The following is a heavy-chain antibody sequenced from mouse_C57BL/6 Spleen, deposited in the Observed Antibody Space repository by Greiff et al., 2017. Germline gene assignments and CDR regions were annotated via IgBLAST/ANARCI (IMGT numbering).Heavy chain of an antibody. V-gene: IGHV1-55*01. CDR3: ARRRGDYDY. Sequence: QVQLQQPGAELVKPGASVKMSCKASGYTFPSYWITWVKQRPGQCLEWIGDIYPGSGSTNYNEKFKSKATLTVDTSSSTAYMQLSSLTSEDSAVYYCARRRGDYDYWGQGTTLTVSS. CDR2: IYPGSGST. D-gene: IGHD2-4*01. CDR1: GYTFPSYW. J-gene: IGHJ2*01.